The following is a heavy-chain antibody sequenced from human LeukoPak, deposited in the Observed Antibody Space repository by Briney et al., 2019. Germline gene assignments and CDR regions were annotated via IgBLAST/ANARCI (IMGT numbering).Heavy chain of an antibody. Sequence: SETLSLTCTVSGGSISSYYWSWIRQPPGKGLEWIGYIYYSGSTNYNPSLKSRVTISINTSKNQFSLNLTSVTAADTAVYYCARGRYYYDGSGNYGGKETLVTVSS. J-gene: IGHJ4*02. CDR1: GGSISSYY. CDR2: IYYSGST. D-gene: IGHD3-22*01. CDR3: ARGRYYYDGSGNY. V-gene: IGHV4-59*08.